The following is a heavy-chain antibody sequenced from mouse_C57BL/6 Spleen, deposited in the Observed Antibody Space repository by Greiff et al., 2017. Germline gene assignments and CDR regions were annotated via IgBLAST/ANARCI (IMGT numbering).Heavy chain of an antibody. CDR2: ISDGGSYT. J-gene: IGHJ1*03. CDR1: GFTFSSSA. CDR3: ARDPIDF. Sequence: VTLMASGGGLVKPGGSLKLSCAASGFTFSSSAMSRVRQTPDKRLEWVATISDGGSYTYYPDNVKGRFTISRDKAKNNLYLQMSHLKSEDTAMYYCARDPIDFWGTGTTVTVSS. V-gene: IGHV5-4*01.